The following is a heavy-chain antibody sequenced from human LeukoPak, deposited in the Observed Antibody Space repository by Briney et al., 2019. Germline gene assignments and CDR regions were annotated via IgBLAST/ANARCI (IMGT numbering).Heavy chain of an antibody. J-gene: IGHJ5*02. D-gene: IGHD3-22*01. CDR3: ARAQTYYYDSSGLNWFDP. Sequence: SETLSLTCTVSGDSISSGAYWWSWIRQLPGMGLEWIGDIFSSGSTYYNPSLKSRVTMSLDTSKNQFSLRLSSVTAADTAVYYCARAQTYYYDSSGLNWFDPWGQGTLVTVSS. CDR1: GDSISSGAYW. CDR2: IFSSGST. V-gene: IGHV4-31*03.